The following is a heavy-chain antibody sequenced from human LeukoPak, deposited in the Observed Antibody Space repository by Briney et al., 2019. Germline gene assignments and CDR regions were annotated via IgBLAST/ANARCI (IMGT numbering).Heavy chain of an antibody. CDR2: MQSSGNS. V-gene: IGHV4-59*01. Sequence: TSETLSLTCSVSGDSLSTYHWNWIRQPPGEGLEWIAFMQSSGNSNYNTSLKDRVTMFVDTSKNQFVLNLRSVTAADTAVYYCARDKRHSYGRYFDHWGQGMLVTVSS. D-gene: IGHD5-18*01. CDR1: GDSLSTYH. J-gene: IGHJ4*02. CDR3: ARDKRHSYGRYFDH.